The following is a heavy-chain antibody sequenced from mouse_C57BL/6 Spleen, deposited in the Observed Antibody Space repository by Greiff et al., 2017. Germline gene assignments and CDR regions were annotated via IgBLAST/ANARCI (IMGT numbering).Heavy chain of an antibody. V-gene: IGHV1-5*01. CDR3: TRSPVVATNYFDY. J-gene: IGHJ2*01. CDR2: MYPGNSDT. Sequence: VQLQQSGTVLARPGASVKMSCKTSGYTFTSYWMHWVKQRPGLGLEWIGAMYPGNSDTSYNQKVKGKAKLTAVTSASTAYMELSSLTNEDSAVYYCTRSPVVATNYFDYWGQGTTLTVSS. CDR1: GYTFTSYW. D-gene: IGHD1-1*01.